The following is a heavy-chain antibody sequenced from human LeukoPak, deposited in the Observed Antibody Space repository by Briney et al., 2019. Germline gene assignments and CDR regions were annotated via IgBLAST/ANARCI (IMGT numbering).Heavy chain of an antibody. CDR3: AGGTYYYGSGSYYSQSNWFDP. CDR2: IIPIFGTA. CDR1: GGTFSSYA. Sequence: SVTVSFKASGGTFSSYAISWVRQAPGQGLAWMGGIIPIFGTANYAQKFQGRVTITTDESTSTAYMELSSLRSEDTAVYYCAGGTYYYGSGSYYSQSNWFDPWGQGTLVTVSS. V-gene: IGHV1-69*05. D-gene: IGHD3-10*01. J-gene: IGHJ5*02.